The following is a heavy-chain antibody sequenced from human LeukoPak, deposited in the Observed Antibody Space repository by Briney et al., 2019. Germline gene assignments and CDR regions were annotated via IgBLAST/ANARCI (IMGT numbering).Heavy chain of an antibody. D-gene: IGHD6-19*01. J-gene: IGHJ5*02. Sequence: PGGSLRLSCVASGFTFTSDAMNWVRQAPGKGLGWVSSTVSRGTTQYADSVKGRFTVSRDTSKNTLYLQMNSLRADDTAVYYCAKCSTSAYTTGWCNWIDPWGQGTLVTVSS. V-gene: IGHV3-23*01. CDR1: GFTFTSDA. CDR3: AKCSTSAYTTGWCNWIDP. CDR2: TVSRGTT.